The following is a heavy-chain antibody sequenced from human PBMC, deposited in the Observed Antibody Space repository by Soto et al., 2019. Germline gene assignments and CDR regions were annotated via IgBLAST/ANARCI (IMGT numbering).Heavy chain of an antibody. CDR2: IIPMSGTT. V-gene: IGHV1-69*01. CDR1: GGTFSSYA. D-gene: IGHD3-10*01. CDR3: PSRSESYHWWFDL. J-gene: IGHJ2*01. Sequence: QVQLVQSGAEVKKPGSSVKVSCKASGGTFSSYAVSWVRQAPGQGLEWMGGIIPMSGTTNYAQKFQGRVTITADESTTTVHMELSSLRSEDTAVYYCPSRSESYHWWFDLWGRGTLVTVSS.